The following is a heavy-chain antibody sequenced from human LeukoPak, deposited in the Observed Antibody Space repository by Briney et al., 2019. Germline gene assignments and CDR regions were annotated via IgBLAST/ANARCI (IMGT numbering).Heavy chain of an antibody. J-gene: IGHJ4*02. D-gene: IGHD3-9*01. CDR2: ISSSSSYI. V-gene: IGHV3-21*01. Sequence: GGSLRLSCAASGFTFSSYSMNWVRQAPGKGLEWVSSISSSSSYIYYADSVKGRFTISRDNAKNSLYLQMDSLRAEDTAVYYCARGVELTGYSDYWGRGTLVTVSS. CDR3: ARGVELTGYSDY. CDR1: GFTFSSYS.